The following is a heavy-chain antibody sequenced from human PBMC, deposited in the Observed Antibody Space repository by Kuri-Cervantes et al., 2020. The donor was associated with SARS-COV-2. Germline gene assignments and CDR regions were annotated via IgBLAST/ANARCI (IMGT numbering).Heavy chain of an antibody. CDR3: AKDRGRAKDIVVVPAAIGGY. Sequence: GESLKISCAASGFTFSSYAMSWVRQAPGKGLEWVSAISGSGGSTYYADSVKGRFTISRDNPKNTLYLQMNSLRAEDTAVYYCAKDRGRAKDIVVVPAAIGGYWGQGTLVTVSS. CDR2: ISGSGGST. CDR1: GFTFSSYA. V-gene: IGHV3-23*01. J-gene: IGHJ4*02. D-gene: IGHD2-2*01.